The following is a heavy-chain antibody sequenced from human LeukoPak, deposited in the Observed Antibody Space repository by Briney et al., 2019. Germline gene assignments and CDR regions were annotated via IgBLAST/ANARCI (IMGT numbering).Heavy chain of an antibody. V-gene: IGHV4-39*01. CDR2: LYYSGST. J-gene: IGHJ3*02. Sequence: PSETLSLTCTDSGGSISSSSYYWGWIRQPPGKGLEWIGSLYYSGSTYYNPSLKSRVTISVDTSKNQFSLKLTSVTATDTAVFYCARHHFTGITDAFDIWGQGTMVTVSS. CDR3: ARHHFTGITDAFDI. CDR1: GGSISSSSYY. D-gene: IGHD3-10*01.